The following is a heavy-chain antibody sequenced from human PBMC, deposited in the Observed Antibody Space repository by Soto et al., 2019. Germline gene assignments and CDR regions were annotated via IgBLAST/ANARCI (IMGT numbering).Heavy chain of an antibody. J-gene: IGHJ4*02. CDR1: GGSISSYY. D-gene: IGHD6-19*01. CDR3: ARRYSSGFDY. CDR2: IYYSGST. V-gene: IGHV4-59*08. Sequence: QVQLQESGPGLVKPSETLSLTCTVSGGSISSYYWSWIRQPPGKGLEWIGYIYYSGSTNYNPSLKSRVIISVDTSKNQFSLKLTSVTAADTAVYYCARRYSSGFDYWGQGTLVTVSS.